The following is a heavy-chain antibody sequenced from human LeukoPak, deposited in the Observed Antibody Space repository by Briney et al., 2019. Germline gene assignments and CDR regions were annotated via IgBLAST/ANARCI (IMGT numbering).Heavy chain of an antibody. CDR3: ARSKFSNVYSSHDY. CDR2: IIPIFGTA. Sequence: ASVKVPCKASGGTFSSYAISWVRQAPGQGLEWMGVIIPIFGTANYAQKFQGRVTITTDESTSTAYMELSSLRSEDTAVYYCARSKFSNVYSSHDYWGQGTLVTVSS. J-gene: IGHJ4*02. CDR1: GGTFSSYA. D-gene: IGHD6-13*01. V-gene: IGHV1-69*05.